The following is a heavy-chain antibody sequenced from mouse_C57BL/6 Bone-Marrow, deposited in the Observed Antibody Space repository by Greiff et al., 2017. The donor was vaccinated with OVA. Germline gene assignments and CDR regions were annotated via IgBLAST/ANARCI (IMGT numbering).Heavy chain of an antibody. V-gene: IGHV5-6*01. J-gene: IGHJ3*01. CDR2: ISSGGSYT. CDR3: ARKGLRRSWFAY. CDR1: GFTFSSYG. Sequence: EVQRVESGGDLVKPGGSLKLSCAASGFTFSSYGMSWVRQTPDKRLEWVATISSGGSYTYYPDSVKGRFTISRDNAKNTLYLQMSRLKSEDTAMYYCARKGLRRSWFAYWGQGTLVTVSA. D-gene: IGHD2-4*01.